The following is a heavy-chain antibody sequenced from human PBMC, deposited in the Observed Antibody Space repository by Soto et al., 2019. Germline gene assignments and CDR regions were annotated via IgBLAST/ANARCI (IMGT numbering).Heavy chain of an antibody. CDR1: GFTFTGYV. CDR3: AKTYYYDSSGYYFEKYYFDY. D-gene: IGHD3-22*01. J-gene: IGHJ4*01. Sequence: LRLSCATSGFTFTGYVMSWVRQAPGKGLEWVAAISGGGGSTYYAASVKGRFTISRDNSMSTLSLQMNGLRAEDTAVYYCAKTYYYDSSGYYFEKYYFDYWGQGTLVTVSS. CDR2: ISGGGGST. V-gene: IGHV3-23*01.